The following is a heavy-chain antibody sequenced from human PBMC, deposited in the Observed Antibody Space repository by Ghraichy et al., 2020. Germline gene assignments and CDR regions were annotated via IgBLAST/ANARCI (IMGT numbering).Heavy chain of an antibody. D-gene: IGHD2-2*02. V-gene: IGHV4-59*08. J-gene: IGHJ5*02. CDR1: GGSISSYY. CDR2: IYFGGST. Sequence: SETLSLTCTVSGGSISSYYCSWIRQSPGKGLEWIGYIYFGGSTNYNPSLKSRATISVDTSKNQFSLKLSSVTAADTAVYYCARVGGHCSSTNCYRENWIDLWGQGTLVTVSS. CDR3: ARVGGHCSSTNCYRENWIDL.